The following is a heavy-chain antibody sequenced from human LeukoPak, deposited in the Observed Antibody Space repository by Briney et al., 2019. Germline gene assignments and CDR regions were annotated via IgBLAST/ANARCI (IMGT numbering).Heavy chain of an antibody. D-gene: IGHD5-12*01. Sequence: SETLSLTCTVSGGSITSGGYYWSWIRQHPGKGLEWIGCILYSGSSYYNPSLNSPVTISVDKSQNQFSLKLTSVTAADTALYYCAGGIDHNKVGYWGQGTLVTVSS. J-gene: IGHJ4*02. CDR2: ILYSGSS. CDR1: GGSITSGGYY. V-gene: IGHV4-31*01. CDR3: AGGIDHNKVGY.